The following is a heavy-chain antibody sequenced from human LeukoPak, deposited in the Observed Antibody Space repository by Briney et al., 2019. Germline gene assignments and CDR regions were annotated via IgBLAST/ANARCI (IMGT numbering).Heavy chain of an antibody. V-gene: IGHV1-2*02. D-gene: IGHD2-2*01. CDR3: ARGEDPIPAVVHDAFDI. J-gene: IGHJ3*02. Sequence: VKGYRQPSEYNKTDYCIQPVEQYPVQDAECIRFINFKRGATKRPLRFQCRVTMTRDTSISTAYMELTGLRSDDTAVYYCARGEDPIPAVVHDAFDIWGQGTMVTVS. CDR2: INFKRGAT. CDR1: EYNKTDYC.